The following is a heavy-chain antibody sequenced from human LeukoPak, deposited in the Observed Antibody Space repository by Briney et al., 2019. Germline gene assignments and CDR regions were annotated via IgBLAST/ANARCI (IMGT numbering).Heavy chain of an antibody. D-gene: IGHD1-14*01. J-gene: IGHJ3*02. V-gene: IGHV3-33*01. Sequence: PGRSLRLSRAASGFMFSSYGMHWARQAPGKGLEWVAVIWYDGSNKYYADSVKGRFAISRDNSKNTLYLQMNSLRAEDTAVYYCARGTQRAFDIWGQGTMVTVSA. CDR1: GFMFSSYG. CDR3: ARGTQRAFDI. CDR2: IWYDGSNK.